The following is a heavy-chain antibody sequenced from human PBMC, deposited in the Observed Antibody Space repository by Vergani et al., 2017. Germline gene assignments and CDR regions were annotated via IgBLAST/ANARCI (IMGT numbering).Heavy chain of an antibody. J-gene: IGHJ5*02. CDR1: GFTFSSYG. D-gene: IGHD3-16*01. CDR3: ARDPSGPVWGIGXFDP. V-gene: IGHV3-33*01. Sequence: QVQLVESGGGVVQPGRSLRLSCAASGFTFSSYGMHWVRQAPGKGLEWVAVIWYDGSNKYYADSVKGRFTISRDNSKNTLYLQMNSLRAEDTAVYYCARDPSGPVWGIGXFDPWGQGTLVTVSS. CDR2: IWYDGSNK.